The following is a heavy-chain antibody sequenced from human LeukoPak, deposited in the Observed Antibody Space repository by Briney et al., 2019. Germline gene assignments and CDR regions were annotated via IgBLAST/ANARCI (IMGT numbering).Heavy chain of an antibody. V-gene: IGHV1-8*01. D-gene: IGHD3-10*01. CDR3: ARDGHYGSGSYGVGFDY. Sequence: ASVRVSCNPSGSTFTSYDVDWVRQAAGQGLEWIGWMHPNSGKTGYAQRFQGRVTMTRDMSTSTVYMELSSLRSEDTAVYHCARDGHYGSGSYGVGFDYWGQGTLVTVSS. J-gene: IGHJ4*02. CDR1: GSTFTSYD. CDR2: MHPNSGKT.